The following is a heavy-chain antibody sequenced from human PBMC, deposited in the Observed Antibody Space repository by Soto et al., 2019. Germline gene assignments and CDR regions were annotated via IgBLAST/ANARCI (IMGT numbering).Heavy chain of an antibody. CDR2: IYWNDDK. CDR3: AHTVAYSSTWNYFDY. Sequence: SGPTLVNPTQTLTLTCTSSGFSLSTSGVGVGWIRQPPGKALEWLALIYWNDDKWYRPSLKSRLTVTKDTSKNQVVLTMANMDPVDSGTYYCAHTVAYSSTWNYFDYWGHGTPVTAPQ. J-gene: IGHJ4*01. V-gene: IGHV2-5*01. CDR1: GFSLSTSGVG. D-gene: IGHD6-13*01.